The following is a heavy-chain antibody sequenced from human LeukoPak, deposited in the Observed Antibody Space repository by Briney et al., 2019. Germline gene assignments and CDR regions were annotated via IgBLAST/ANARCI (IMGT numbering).Heavy chain of an antibody. D-gene: IGHD1-26*01. CDR3: ARDRLRVGATYY. CDR1: GGSISSSSYY. J-gene: IGHJ4*02. Sequence: SETLSLTCTVSGGSISSSSYYWGWIHQPPGKGLEWTGSIYYSGSTYYNPSLKSRVTISVDTSKNQFSLKLSSVTAADTAVYYCARDRLRVGATYYWGQGTLVTVSS. CDR2: IYYSGST. V-gene: IGHV4-39*07.